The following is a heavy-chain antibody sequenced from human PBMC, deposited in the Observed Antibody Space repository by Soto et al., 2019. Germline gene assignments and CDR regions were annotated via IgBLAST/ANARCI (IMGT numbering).Heavy chain of an antibody. Sequence: SETLSLTCTVSGGSISSYYWSWIRQPPGKGLEWIGFIYYSGSTNYNPSLKSRVTISVDTSKNQFSMKLRSVTAADTAVYYCARSYYDSLGFTVGPWGQGTLVTVSS. J-gene: IGHJ5*02. V-gene: IGHV4-59*08. CDR1: GGSISSYY. CDR3: ARSYYDSLGFTVGP. CDR2: IYYSGST. D-gene: IGHD3-22*01.